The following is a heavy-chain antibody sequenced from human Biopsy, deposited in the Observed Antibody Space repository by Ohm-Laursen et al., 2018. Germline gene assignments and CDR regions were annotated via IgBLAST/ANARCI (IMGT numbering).Heavy chain of an antibody. D-gene: IGHD3/OR15-3a*01. J-gene: IGHJ4*02. CDR1: GGSITADF. CDR3: VRLNRRGNIIFFDY. CDR2: RFHSGSP. Sequence: PGTLSLTCTVSGGSITADFWTWIRQTPGERLEWIGYRFHSGSPMYNPSLKSRVTISVDTSKSQFSLTLTSVTAADTAVYYCVRLNRRGNIIFFDYWGQGTLVTVSS. V-gene: IGHV4-59*08.